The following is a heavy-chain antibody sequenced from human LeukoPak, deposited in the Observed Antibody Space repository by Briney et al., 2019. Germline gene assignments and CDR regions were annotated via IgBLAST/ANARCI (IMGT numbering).Heavy chain of an antibody. D-gene: IGHD6-13*01. CDR1: RYIFTSYY. V-gene: IGHV1-2*02. CDR2: INPNNGGT. CDR3: VRDRGSSWFADY. Sequence: ASVKVSCKASRYIFTSYYIHWVRQAPGQGLEWMGWINPNNGGTKYAQKFQGRVTMTSDTSISTAYIELSRLRSDDTAMYYCVRDRGSSWFADYWGQGTLVTVSS. J-gene: IGHJ4*02.